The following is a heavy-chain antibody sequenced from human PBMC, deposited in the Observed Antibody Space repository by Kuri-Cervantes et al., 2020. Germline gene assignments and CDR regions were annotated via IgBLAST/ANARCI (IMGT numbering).Heavy chain of an antibody. J-gene: IGHJ6*03. V-gene: IGHV4-39*01. CDR1: GGSISSSASY. Sequence: SETLSLTCTVSGGSISSSASYWGWIRQPPGKGLEWIGTIYGSGTIYHNPSPESRATLSVDTSKNQFSLKLNSVTAADTAVYYCARGPVYYGSGSFDYYYYYMDVWGKGTTVTVSS. CDR2: IYGSGTI. CDR3: ARGPVYYGSGSFDYYYYYMDV. D-gene: IGHD3-10*01.